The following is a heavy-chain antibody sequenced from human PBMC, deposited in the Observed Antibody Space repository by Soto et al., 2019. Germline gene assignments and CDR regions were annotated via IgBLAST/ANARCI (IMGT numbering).Heavy chain of an antibody. Sequence: PXESLSLSCVASGFILSTSGMRWVRQAPGKGLEWVSGISNSAATTYYADSVKGRFTISRDNSKNTLYLQMNSLRAEDTAVYFCAKGPTIFGVVISYEYYYGMDVWGQGTTVTVSS. CDR1: GFILSTSG. CDR3: AKGPTIFGVVISYEYYYGMDV. CDR2: ISNSAATT. V-gene: IGHV3-23*01. J-gene: IGHJ6*02. D-gene: IGHD3-3*01.